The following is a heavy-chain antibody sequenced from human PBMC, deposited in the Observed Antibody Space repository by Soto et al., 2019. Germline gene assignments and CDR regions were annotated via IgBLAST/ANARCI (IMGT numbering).Heavy chain of an antibody. J-gene: IGHJ4*02. CDR1: GYTLTELS. D-gene: IGHD3-22*01. Sequence: ASVKVSCKVSGYTLTELSMHWVRQAPGKGLEWMGGFDPEDGETIYAQKFQGRVTMTEDTSTDTAYMELSSLRSEDTAVYYCATAVPLEVEYYYDSSGYYSDWGQGTLVTVSS. CDR2: FDPEDGET. CDR3: ATAVPLEVEYYYDSSGYYSD. V-gene: IGHV1-24*01.